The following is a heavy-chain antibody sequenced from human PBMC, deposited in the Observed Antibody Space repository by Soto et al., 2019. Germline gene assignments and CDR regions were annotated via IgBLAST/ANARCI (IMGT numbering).Heavy chain of an antibody. CDR3: AKGLVVVTLTGPNYYYYGMDV. V-gene: IGHV5-10-1*01. CDR2: IGPSDSYT. Sequence: GESLKISCKGSGYSFTSYWISWVRQMPGKGLEWMGRIGPSDSYTNYSPSFQGHVTISADKSISTAYLQWSSLKASDTAMYYCAKGLVVVTLTGPNYYYYGMDVWGQGTTVTVSS. J-gene: IGHJ6*02. CDR1: GYSFTSYW. D-gene: IGHD2-8*02.